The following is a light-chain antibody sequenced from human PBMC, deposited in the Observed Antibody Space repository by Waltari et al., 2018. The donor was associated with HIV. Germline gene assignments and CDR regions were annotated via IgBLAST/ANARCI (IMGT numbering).Light chain of an antibody. J-gene: IGLJ1*01. V-gene: IGLV2-11*01. CDR3: CSYAGTYTYV. CDR1: SSDVGGYDY. CDR2: DVG. Sequence: SALTQPRSVPGSPGQTVPISCTGTSSDVGGYDYVSWFQQHPDKAPKLIIYDVGQRPSGVPDRFSGSKSGNTAFLTISGLQAEDEADYYCCSYAGTYTYVFGSGTEVTAL.